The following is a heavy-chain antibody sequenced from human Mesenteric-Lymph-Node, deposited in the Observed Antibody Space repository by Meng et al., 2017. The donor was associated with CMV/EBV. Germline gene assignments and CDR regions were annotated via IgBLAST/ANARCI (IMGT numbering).Heavy chain of an antibody. Sequence: GGSLRLSCVVSGLTFSTNSMNWVRQAPGKGLEWVSSISSSSSYIYYADSVKGRFTISRDNAKNSLYLQMDSLRAEDTAVYYCARDRSIAARRSWFDPWGQGTLVTVSS. J-gene: IGHJ5*02. CDR1: GLTFSTNS. V-gene: IGHV3-21*01. D-gene: IGHD6-6*01. CDR2: ISSSSSYI. CDR3: ARDRSIAARRSWFDP.